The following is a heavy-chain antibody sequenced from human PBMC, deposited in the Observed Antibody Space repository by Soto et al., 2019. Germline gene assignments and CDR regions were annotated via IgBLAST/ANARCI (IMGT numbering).Heavy chain of an antibody. CDR3: ARDLRVTTTPYYFDY. CDR2: INPSGGST. Sequence: ASVKVSCKASGYTFTSYYMHWVRQAPGQGLEWMGIINPSGGSTSYAQKFQGRVTMTRDTSTSTVYMELSSLRSEDTAVYYCARDLRVTTTPYYFDYWGQGTLVTAPQ. J-gene: IGHJ4*02. CDR1: GYTFTSYY. V-gene: IGHV1-46*01. D-gene: IGHD4-17*01.